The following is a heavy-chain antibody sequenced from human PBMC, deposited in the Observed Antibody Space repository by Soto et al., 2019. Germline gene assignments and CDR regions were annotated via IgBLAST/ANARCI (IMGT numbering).Heavy chain of an antibody. CDR3: ARVAYSSPPGYYYYYHMDV. CDR2: ISAYDGNT. V-gene: IGHV1-18*01. J-gene: IGHJ6*03. D-gene: IGHD6-13*01. CDR1: GYTFTSYG. Sequence: ASVKVSCKAFGYTFTSYGISWVLHAPEQGLEWMGWISAYDGNTNYAQKLQGRVTMTTDTSTSTAYMELRSLRSDDTAVYYCARVAYSSPPGYYYYYHMDVWGKGTTVTVSS.